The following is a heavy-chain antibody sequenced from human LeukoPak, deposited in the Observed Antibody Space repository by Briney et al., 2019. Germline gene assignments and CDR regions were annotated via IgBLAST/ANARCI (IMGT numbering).Heavy chain of an antibody. CDR2: VDPEDGET. CDR1: GYTFTDYY. J-gene: IGHJ5*02. V-gene: IGHV1-69-2*01. D-gene: IGHD3-3*02. Sequence: ASVRISCKVSGYTFTDYYMHWVQQTPGKGLEWMGLVDPEDGETIYVEKFQGRVTITADTSTDTAYMERSSLRSEDTTVYYCATLALRFDPWGEGTLVTVSS. CDR3: ATLALRFDP.